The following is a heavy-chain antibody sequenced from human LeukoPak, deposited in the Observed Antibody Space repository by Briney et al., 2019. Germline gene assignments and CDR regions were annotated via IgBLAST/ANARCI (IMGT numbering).Heavy chain of an antibody. CDR2: INPNSGGT. V-gene: IGHV1-2*04. Sequence: ASVKVSCKASGYTFTGYYMHWVRQAPGQGVEWMGWINPNSGGTNYAQKFQGWVTMTRDTSISTAYMELSRLRSDDTAVYYCARAPYYGSGSFYDCWGQGTLVTVSS. CDR1: GYTFTGYY. CDR3: ARAPYYGSGSFYDC. D-gene: IGHD3-10*01. J-gene: IGHJ4*02.